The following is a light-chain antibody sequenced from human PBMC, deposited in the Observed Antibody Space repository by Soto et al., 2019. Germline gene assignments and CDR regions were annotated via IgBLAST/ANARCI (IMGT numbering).Light chain of an antibody. CDR1: QDISNY. Sequence: DIQMTQSPSSLSATVGDRVTITCRASQDISNYLAWHQQKPGKVPKLLIYAASTLQPGVPSRFSGSGSGTDFTLTISSLQPEDVATYYCQNYNGATPETFGPGTTVDI. J-gene: IGKJ3*01. V-gene: IGKV1-27*01. CDR3: QNYNGATPET. CDR2: AAS.